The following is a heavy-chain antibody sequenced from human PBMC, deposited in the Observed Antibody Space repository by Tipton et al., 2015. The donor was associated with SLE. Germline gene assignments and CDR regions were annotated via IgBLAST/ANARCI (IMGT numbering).Heavy chain of an antibody. CDR1: GGSISSYY. D-gene: IGHD6-13*01. J-gene: IGHJ6*02. Sequence: LRLSCTVSGGSISSYYWSWIRQPPGKGLEWIGYIYYSGSTNYNPSLKGRVTISVDTSKNQFSLKLSSVTAADTAVYYCAREGDSSSWYARGHYGMDVWGQGTTVTVSS. V-gene: IGHV4-59*01. CDR2: IYYSGST. CDR3: AREGDSSSWYARGHYGMDV.